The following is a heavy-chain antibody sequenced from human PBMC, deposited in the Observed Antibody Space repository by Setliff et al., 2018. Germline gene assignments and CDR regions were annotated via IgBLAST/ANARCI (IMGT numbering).Heavy chain of an antibody. CDR3: ARDRTAYSYGLDV. V-gene: IGHV4-39*06. CDR2: IYQSGNT. Sequence: SETLSLTCTVSGGSVSSTSHYWGWIRQAPGKGMEWIGKIYQSGNTYYNPSLKTRVNMSVDTSKNQIALNLKSVTAADTAVYYCARDRTAYSYGLDVWGQGTTVTVSS. D-gene: IGHD5-18*01. CDR1: GGSVSSTSHY. J-gene: IGHJ6*02.